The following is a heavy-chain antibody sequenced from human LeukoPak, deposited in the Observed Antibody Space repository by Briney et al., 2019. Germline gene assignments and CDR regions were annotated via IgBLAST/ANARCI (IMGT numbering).Heavy chain of an antibody. Sequence: GGSLGLSCAASGFTFSSYDMHWVRQATGKGLEWVSAIGTAGDTYYPGSVKGRFTISRENAKNSLYLQMNSLRAGDTAVYYCARAHCSGGSCYYFDYWGQGTLVTVSS. CDR3: ARAHCSGGSCYYFDY. V-gene: IGHV3-13*04. CDR2: IGTAGDT. D-gene: IGHD2-15*01. J-gene: IGHJ4*02. CDR1: GFTFSSYD.